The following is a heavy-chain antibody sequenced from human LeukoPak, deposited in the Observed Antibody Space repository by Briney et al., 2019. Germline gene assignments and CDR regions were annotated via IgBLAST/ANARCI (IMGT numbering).Heavy chain of an antibody. CDR3: ARDGWLRTRTLDY. CDR2: IIPIFGTA. J-gene: IGHJ4*02. V-gene: IGHV1-69*13. Sequence: SVKVSCKASGDTFSSYVINWVRQAPGQGLEWMGGIIPIFGTAKYAQKFQGRVTITADESASTAYMELSSLSSEDTAVYYCARDGWLRTRTLDYWGQGTLVTVSS. CDR1: GDTFSSYV. D-gene: IGHD5-12*01.